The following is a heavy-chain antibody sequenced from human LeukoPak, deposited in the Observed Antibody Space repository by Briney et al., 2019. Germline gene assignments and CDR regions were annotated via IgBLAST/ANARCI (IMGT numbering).Heavy chain of an antibody. Sequence: SETLSLTCTVSGGSISSSSYYWGWIRQPPGKGLEWIGGIYYSGSTYYNPSLKSRVTISVDTSKNQFSLKLSSVTAADTAVYYCARYYYDSSGYYYLDYWGQGTLVTVSS. D-gene: IGHD3-22*01. CDR3: ARYYYDSSGYYYLDY. J-gene: IGHJ4*02. V-gene: IGHV4-39*01. CDR1: GGSISSSSYY. CDR2: IYYSGST.